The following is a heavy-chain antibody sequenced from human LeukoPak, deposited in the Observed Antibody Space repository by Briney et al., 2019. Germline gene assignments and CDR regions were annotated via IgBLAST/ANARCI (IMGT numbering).Heavy chain of an antibody. CDR2: ISYSGST. CDR3: ARQGVTGYFDL. J-gene: IGHJ2*01. CDR1: GGSISSYY. Sequence: SETLSLTCTVSGGSISSYYWSWIRQPPGKGLEWIAYISYSGSTNYNPSLKSRVTISVDTSKNQFSLKLSSVTAADTAVYYCARQGVTGYFDLWGRGTLVTVSS. D-gene: IGHD4-23*01. V-gene: IGHV4-59*08.